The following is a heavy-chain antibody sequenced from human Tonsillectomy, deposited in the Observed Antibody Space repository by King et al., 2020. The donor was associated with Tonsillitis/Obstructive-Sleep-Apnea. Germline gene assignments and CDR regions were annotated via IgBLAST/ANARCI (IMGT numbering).Heavy chain of an antibody. CDR2: INTHTGNP. CDR3: AREGRSQTYYDFWSGSPDAFDI. J-gene: IGHJ3*02. V-gene: IGHV7-4-1*02. Sequence: QLVQSGSELKKPGASVKVSCKASEFTFTSYAMNWVRQAPGQGLEWMGWINTHTGNPTYAQGFTGRFVFSLDISVSTAYLQINSLKAEDTDVYYCAREGRSQTYYDFWSGSPDAFDIWGQGTMVTVSS. D-gene: IGHD3-3*01. CDR1: EFTFTSYA.